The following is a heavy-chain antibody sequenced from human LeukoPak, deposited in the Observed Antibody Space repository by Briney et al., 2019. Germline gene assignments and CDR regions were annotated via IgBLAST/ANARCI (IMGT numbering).Heavy chain of an antibody. CDR1: GYTFTSYA. CDR2: INTNTGNP. Sequence: ASVKVSCKASGYTFTSYAMNWVRQAPGQGLEWMGWINTNTGNPTYAQGFTGRFVFSLDTSVSTAYLQISSLKAEDTAVYYCARASAADTLLPYYYYYYMDVWGKGTTVTVSS. V-gene: IGHV7-4-1*02. D-gene: IGHD6-13*01. J-gene: IGHJ6*03. CDR3: ARASAADTLLPYYYYYYMDV.